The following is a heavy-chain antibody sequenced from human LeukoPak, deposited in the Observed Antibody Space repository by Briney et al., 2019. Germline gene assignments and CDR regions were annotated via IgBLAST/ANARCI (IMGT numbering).Heavy chain of an antibody. CDR2: INHSGST. V-gene: IGHV4-34*01. CDR3: ARARAVAGTMDY. Sequence: SETLSLTCAVYGGSFSGYYWSWIRQPPGKGREWIGEINHSGSTNYNPSLKSRVTISVDTSKNQFSLKLSSVTAADTAVYYCARARAVAGTMDYWGQGTLVTVSS. CDR1: GGSFSGYY. J-gene: IGHJ4*02. D-gene: IGHD6-19*01.